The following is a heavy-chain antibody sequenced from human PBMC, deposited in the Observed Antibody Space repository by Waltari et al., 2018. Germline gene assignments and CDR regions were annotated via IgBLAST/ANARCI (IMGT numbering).Heavy chain of an antibody. CDR2: ISSDGTGT. Sequence: EGQLVESGGGLVQPGGPLRLALPASGPTFRTHWRTWVCHAPGEGLVWISRISSDGTGTDYADSVQGRFVISRDNARDTLYLQMNNLRAEDTALYYCARLEAEQWLGVYWGPGTLVTVSS. V-gene: IGHV3-74*01. CDR1: GPTFRTHW. CDR3: ARLEAEQWLGVY. J-gene: IGHJ4*02. D-gene: IGHD6-19*01.